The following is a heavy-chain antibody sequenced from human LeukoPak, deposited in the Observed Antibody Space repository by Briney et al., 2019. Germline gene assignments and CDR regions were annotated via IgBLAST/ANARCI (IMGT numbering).Heavy chain of an antibody. V-gene: IGHV3-7*01. D-gene: IGHD3-10*01. CDR2: IKQDGSEK. J-gene: IGHJ4*02. CDR1: GFTFSSYG. CDR3: ARLLVYGSGAEAFDY. Sequence: GGSLRLSCAASGFTFSSYGMHWVRQAPGKGLEWVANIKQDGSEKYYVDSVRGRFTISRDNAKNSLYLQMNSLRVEDTAVYYCARLLVYGSGAEAFDYWGQRTLVTVS.